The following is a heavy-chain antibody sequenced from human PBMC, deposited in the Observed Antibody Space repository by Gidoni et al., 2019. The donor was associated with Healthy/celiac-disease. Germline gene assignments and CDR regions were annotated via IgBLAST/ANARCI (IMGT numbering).Heavy chain of an antibody. V-gene: IGHV4-34*01. D-gene: IGHD6-13*01. Sequence: QVQLQQWGAGLLKPSETLPLTCAVYGGSFSGYYWSWIRQPPGKGLEWIGEINHSGSTNYNPSLKSRVTISVDTSKNQFSLKLSSVTAADTAVYYCAREAAGHYYFDYWGQGTLVTVSS. CDR1: GGSFSGYY. CDR3: AREAAGHYYFDY. CDR2: INHSGST. J-gene: IGHJ4*02.